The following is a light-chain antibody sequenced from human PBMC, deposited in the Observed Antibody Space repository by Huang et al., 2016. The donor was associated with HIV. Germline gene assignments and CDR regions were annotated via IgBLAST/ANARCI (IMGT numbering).Light chain of an antibody. CDR2: LGS. CDR3: MQALQTPPWT. V-gene: IGKV2-28*01. J-gene: IGKJ1*01. Sequence: DIVMTQSPLSLPVTPGEPASISCRSSQSLLHSNGYNYLDWYLQKPGQSPQLLIDLGSNRASGVPDRLSGSGSGTDFTLKISRVEAEDVGVYYCMQALQTPPWTFGQGTKVEIK. CDR1: QSLLHSNGYNY.